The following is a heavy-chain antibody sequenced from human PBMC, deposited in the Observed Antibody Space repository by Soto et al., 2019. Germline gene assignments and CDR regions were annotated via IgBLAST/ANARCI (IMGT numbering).Heavy chain of an antibody. CDR3: AREMYSGGYSPFAR. J-gene: IGHJ4*02. CDR1: GGSLSGYF. V-gene: IGHV4-59*01. CDR2: IYYSGST. D-gene: IGHD2-21*02. Sequence: PSETLSLTCTVSGGSLSGYFWSWIRQPPGKGLEWIGYIYYSGSTNYTPSLKSRVTMSVDTSKNQISLKLRSVTAADTAVYYCAREMYSGGYSPFARRGQGTVVAVSS.